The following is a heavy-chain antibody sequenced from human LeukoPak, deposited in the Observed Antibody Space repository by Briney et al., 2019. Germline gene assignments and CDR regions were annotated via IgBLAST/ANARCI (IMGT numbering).Heavy chain of an antibody. J-gene: IGHJ3*02. Sequence: ASVKVSCKASGYTFTSYDINWVRQATGQGLEWMGWMNPNSGGTNYAQKFQGRVTMTRDTSISTAYMELSRLRSDDTAVYYCARGESFDAFDIWGQGTMVTVSS. V-gene: IGHV1-2*02. CDR3: ARGESFDAFDI. CDR2: MNPNSGGT. CDR1: GYTFTSYD.